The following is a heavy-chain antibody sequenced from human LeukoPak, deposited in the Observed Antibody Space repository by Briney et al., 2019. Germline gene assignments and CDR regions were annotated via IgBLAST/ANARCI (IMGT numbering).Heavy chain of an antibody. CDR3: AEDGIRDFDWKPRPTRKRNWFDP. Sequence: SKTLSLPCAVNGGSFSGYYWSWIRQPPGKGLDWLGALNHSGSTNYNPSLKSRVTISVDPSKNQFSLKLSSVTAADTAFFFQAEDGIRDFDWKPRPTRKRNWFDPWGQGTLVTVSS. CDR2: LNHSGST. V-gene: IGHV4-34*01. J-gene: IGHJ5*02. CDR1: GGSFSGYY. D-gene: IGHD3-9*01.